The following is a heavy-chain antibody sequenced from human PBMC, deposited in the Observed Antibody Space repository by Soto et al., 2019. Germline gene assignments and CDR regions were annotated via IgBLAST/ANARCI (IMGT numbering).Heavy chain of an antibody. CDR1: GFTFSSYS. CDR3: ARDSDTAMALFDY. D-gene: IGHD5-18*01. CDR2: ISSSSSYI. Sequence: GSLRLSCAASGFTFSSYSMNWVRQAPGKGLEWVSSISSSSSYIYYADSVKGRFTISRDNAKNSLYLQMNSLRAEDTAVYYCARDSDTAMALFDYWGQGTLVTVSS. V-gene: IGHV3-21*01. J-gene: IGHJ4*02.